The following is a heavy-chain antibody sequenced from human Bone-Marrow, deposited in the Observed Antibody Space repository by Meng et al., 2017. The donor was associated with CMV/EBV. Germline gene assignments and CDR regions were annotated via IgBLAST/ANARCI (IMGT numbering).Heavy chain of an antibody. V-gene: IGHV1-2*02. CDR3: ASDTDTFYYNSSGYYY. D-gene: IGHD3-22*01. CDR1: GYSFTDYY. J-gene: IGHJ4*01. Sequence: ASVKVSCKVSGYSFTDYYINWIRQAPGQGLEWMGWINPNSGVTDYAQKFQGRVTMTRDTSISTAYMEFSSLRSDDTAIYYCASDTDTFYYNSSGYYYWGHGTLVTVSS. CDR2: INPNSGVT.